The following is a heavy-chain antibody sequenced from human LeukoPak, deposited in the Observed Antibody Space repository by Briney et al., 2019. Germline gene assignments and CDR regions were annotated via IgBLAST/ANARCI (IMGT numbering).Heavy chain of an antibody. CDR2: INPNSGGT. J-gene: IGHJ4*02. Sequence: ASVKVSCKASGYTFTSYGISWVRQAPGQGLEWMGWINPNSGGTNYAQKFQGRVTMTRDTSISTAYMELSRLRSDDTAVYYCARMVGIRPGGLLEEDPDYWGQGTLVTVFS. V-gene: IGHV1-2*02. CDR1: GYTFTSYG. CDR3: ARMVGIRPGGLLEEDPDY. D-gene: IGHD3-10*01.